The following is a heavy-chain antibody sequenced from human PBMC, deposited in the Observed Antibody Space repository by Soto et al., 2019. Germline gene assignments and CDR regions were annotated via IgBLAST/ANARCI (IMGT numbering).Heavy chain of an antibody. CDR2: ISYDGSNK. Sequence: QVQLVESGGGVVQPGRSLRLSCAASGFTFSSYGMHWVRQAPGKGLEWVAVISYDGSNKYYADSVKGRFTISRDNSKNTLYLQMNSRRAEDTAVYYCAKGGDVLVPAAYYFDYWGRGTLVTVAS. CDR1: GFTFSSYG. J-gene: IGHJ4*02. V-gene: IGHV3-30*18. D-gene: IGHD2-2*01. CDR3: AKGGDVLVPAAYYFDY.